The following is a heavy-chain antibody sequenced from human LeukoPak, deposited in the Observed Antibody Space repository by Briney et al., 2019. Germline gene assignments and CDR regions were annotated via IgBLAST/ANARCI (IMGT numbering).Heavy chain of an antibody. D-gene: IGHD2-8*02. CDR1: GGSISSYY. CDR2: IYTRGST. V-gene: IGHV4-4*07. CDR3: ARGGQRGGLVPKYYFDY. Sequence: PSETLSLTCTVSGGSISSYYWSWIRQPAGKGLEWIGRIYTRGSTNYNPSLKSRVTMSVDTSKNQFSLKLSSVTAADTAVYYCARGGQRGGLVPKYYFDYWGQGTLVTVSS. J-gene: IGHJ4*02.